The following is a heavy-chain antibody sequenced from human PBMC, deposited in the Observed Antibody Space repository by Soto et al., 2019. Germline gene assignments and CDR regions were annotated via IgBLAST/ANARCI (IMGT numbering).Heavy chain of an antibody. CDR3: ARGYAAPRAAD. D-gene: IGHD2-15*01. CDR2: INHSGST. J-gene: IGHJ4*02. V-gene: IGHV4-34*01. Sequence: SETLSLTCAVYGGSFRGYYCSWIRQPPGKGLEWIGEINHSGSTSYNPSLKSRVTISVDTSKNQLSLKLSSVTAADTAVYYCARGYAAPRAADWGQGTLVTVPQ. CDR1: GGSFRGYY.